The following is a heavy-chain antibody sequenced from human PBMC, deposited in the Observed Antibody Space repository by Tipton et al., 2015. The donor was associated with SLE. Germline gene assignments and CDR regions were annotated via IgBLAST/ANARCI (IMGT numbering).Heavy chain of an antibody. D-gene: IGHD1-14*01. Sequence: GSLRLSCAASGFTFSDYYMSWIRQAPGKGLEWVSYISSSSSYTNYADSVKGRFTISRDNSKNTLYLQMDSLRAEDTAVYYCAKRVPSGWDAFDIWGQGTMVTVSS. CDR1: GFTFSDYY. CDR2: ISSSSSYT. V-gene: IGHV3-11*06. J-gene: IGHJ3*02. CDR3: AKRVPSGWDAFDI.